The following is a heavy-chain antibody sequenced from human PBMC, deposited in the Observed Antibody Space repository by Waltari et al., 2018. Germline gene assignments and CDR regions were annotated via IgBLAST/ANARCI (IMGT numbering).Heavy chain of an antibody. V-gene: IGHV4-34*02. CDR1: GGSFSDSY. Sequence: QVQLKQWGAGLLKPSETLSLTCAVSGGSFSDSYWIWLRQTPEMGLEWFGEINHSGSTNYNPSLRSRVTISVDTSKNQFSLKLGSVTAADTAVYFCARFYCTATSCYYGLDVWGQGTPVTVSS. J-gene: IGHJ6*02. D-gene: IGHD2-15*01. CDR2: INHSGST. CDR3: ARFYCTATSCYYGLDV.